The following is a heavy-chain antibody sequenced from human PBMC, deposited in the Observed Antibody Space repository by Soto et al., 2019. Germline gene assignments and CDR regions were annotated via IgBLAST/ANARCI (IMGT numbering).Heavy chain of an antibody. Sequence: EVQLVESGGGLVQPGGSLILSCAASGIPVSSNYMTWVRQAPGKGLEWVSVLHSGGDTYYANSVKGRFTISRHDSTNTLFLQMNSLTADDTAVYYCARDGPYYYASRMDVWGQGTTVTVSS. CDR1: GIPVSSNY. D-gene: IGHD3-10*01. J-gene: IGHJ6*02. CDR2: LHSGGDT. V-gene: IGHV3-53*04. CDR3: ARDGPYYYASRMDV.